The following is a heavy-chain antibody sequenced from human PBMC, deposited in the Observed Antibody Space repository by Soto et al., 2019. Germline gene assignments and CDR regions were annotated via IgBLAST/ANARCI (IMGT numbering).Heavy chain of an antibody. Sequence: EVHLLESGGDLVLPGGSLSRSCAASGIAFNAFAMSWVRQAPGKGPEWLSTISGSGDKTFHSDSVKGRFDISRDNSNNKMFLQMNSLRAEDTAIYYCAKGASHAPFEKWGRATLVTVSS. J-gene: IGHJ4*02. CDR1: GIAFNAFA. CDR2: ISGSGDKT. CDR3: AKGASHAPFEK. V-gene: IGHV3-23*01.